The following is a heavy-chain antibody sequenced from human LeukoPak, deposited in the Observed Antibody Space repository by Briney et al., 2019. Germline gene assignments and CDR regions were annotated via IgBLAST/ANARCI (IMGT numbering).Heavy chain of an antibody. CDR1: GLTFSSYW. D-gene: IGHD3-10*01. V-gene: IGHV3-7*05. J-gene: IGHJ4*02. CDR2: IKYDGSEE. Sequence: GGSLRLSCAAAGLTFSSYWMSWVRQAPGRGLEWVANIKYDGSEEYYVDSVKGRFTISRDNAKNSLYLQMNSLRAEDTAVYYCATYQGKNYGPFDYWGQGALVTVSS. CDR3: ATYQGKNYGPFDY.